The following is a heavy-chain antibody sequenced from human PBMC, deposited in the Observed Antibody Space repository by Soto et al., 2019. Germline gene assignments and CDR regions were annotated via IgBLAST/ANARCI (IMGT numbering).Heavy chain of an antibody. V-gene: IGHV4-4*02. CDR1: GGSISSSNW. CDR3: ARDPPLPAAMVD. Sequence: QVQLQESGPGLVKPSGTLSLTCAVSGGSISSSNWWSWVRQPPGKGLEWIGEIYHSGSTNYNPSLTSRVTISVDKSQNQFSLQLSSVTAADTALYYCARDPPLPAAMVDWGQGTLVTVSS. J-gene: IGHJ4*02. D-gene: IGHD2-2*01. CDR2: IYHSGST.